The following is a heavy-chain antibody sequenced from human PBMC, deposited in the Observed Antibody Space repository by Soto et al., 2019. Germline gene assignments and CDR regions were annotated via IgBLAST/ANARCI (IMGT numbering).Heavy chain of an antibody. CDR3: ARDLKSWCSSTSCYYYYYGMDV. D-gene: IGHD2-2*01. Sequence: QAGGSLRLSCAASGFTFNSYAMSWVRQAPGKGLEWVSIIGPSGGSTYYADSVKGRFTISRDNAKNSLYLQMNSLRDEDTAVYYCARDLKSWCSSTSCYYYYYGMDVWGQGTTVTVSS. J-gene: IGHJ6*02. V-gene: IGHV3-23*01. CDR1: GFTFNSYA. CDR2: IGPSGGST.